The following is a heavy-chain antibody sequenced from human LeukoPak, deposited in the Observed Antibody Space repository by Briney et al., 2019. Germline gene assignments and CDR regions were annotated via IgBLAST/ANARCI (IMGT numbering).Heavy chain of an antibody. CDR2: MNPNSGNT. D-gene: IGHD2-2*01. V-gene: IGHV1-8*01. Sequence: ASVKVSCKASGYTFTSYDINWVRQATGQGLEWMGWMNPNSGNTGYAQKFQGRVTMTRNTSISTAYMELSSLRSEDTAVYYCARAGCSSTSCYSMAWFDPRGQGTLVTVSS. CDR1: GYTFTSYD. CDR3: ARAGCSSTSCYSMAWFDP. J-gene: IGHJ5*02.